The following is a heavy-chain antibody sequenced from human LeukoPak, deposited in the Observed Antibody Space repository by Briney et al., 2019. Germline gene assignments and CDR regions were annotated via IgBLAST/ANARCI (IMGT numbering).Heavy chain of an antibody. J-gene: IGHJ5*02. Sequence: PSETLSLTCTVSGGSISSGSYYWSWIRQPAGKGLEWIGRMYTSGSTNYNPSLKSRVTISVDTSKNQFSLKLSSVTAADTAVYYCARNYDFWSGYSYNCFDPWGQGTLVTVSS. V-gene: IGHV4-61*02. D-gene: IGHD3-3*01. CDR3: ARNYDFWSGYSYNCFDP. CDR1: GGSISSGSYY. CDR2: MYTSGST.